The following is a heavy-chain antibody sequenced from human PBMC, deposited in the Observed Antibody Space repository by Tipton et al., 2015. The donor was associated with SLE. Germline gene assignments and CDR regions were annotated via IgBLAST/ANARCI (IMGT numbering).Heavy chain of an antibody. V-gene: IGHV1-2*02. J-gene: IGHJ5*02. CDR3: ARGLTASFGGRVVMNASFGP. Sequence: QSGAEVKEPGASVTVSCKTSGYTFSDYYMHWVRQAPGRGLEWMGWINPNTGDTTYAHRFQGRVTMTRDTYFSTASMELSSLRSGDSGVYYCARGLTASFGGRVVMNASFGPWVQGPVVIVSS. CDR2: INPNTGDT. D-gene: IGHD3-16*01. CDR1: GYTFSDYY.